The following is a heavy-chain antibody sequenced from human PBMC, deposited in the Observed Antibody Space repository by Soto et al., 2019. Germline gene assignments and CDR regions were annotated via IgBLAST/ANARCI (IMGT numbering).Heavy chain of an antibody. CDR3: AKNSRWFNT. J-gene: IGHJ5*02. CDR1: GFPFSSTD. V-gene: IGHV3-23*01. CDR2: IDGSGGTT. Sequence: PGWSLGLSCAASGFPFSSTDMTWVRQAPGKGLDWVSTIDGSGGTTYYADSVKGRFTISRDNSMNTVYLQMNSLRADDTALYYCAKNSRWFNTRGQGALVTVSS.